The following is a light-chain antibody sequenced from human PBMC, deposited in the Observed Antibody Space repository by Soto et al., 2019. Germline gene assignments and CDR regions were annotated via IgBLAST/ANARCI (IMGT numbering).Light chain of an antibody. Sequence: DIQMTQSPSSLSASVRDRVTITCRASHNISNFLNWYQQKPGKAPRFLIYAASSLQSGVPSRFSGSGSGTYFTLTISSLLPEDFATYYCQQSYTTPSFGQGTRLEIK. CDR3: QQSYTTPS. CDR2: AAS. V-gene: IGKV1-39*01. CDR1: HNISNF. J-gene: IGKJ5*01.